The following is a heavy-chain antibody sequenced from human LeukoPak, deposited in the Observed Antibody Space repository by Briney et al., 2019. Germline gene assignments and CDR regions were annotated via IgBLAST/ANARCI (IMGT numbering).Heavy chain of an antibody. V-gene: IGHV3-30*04. J-gene: IGHJ5*02. CDR3: ARCGNKCYIEGWFDL. CDR1: GFTLARYA. CDR2: MSHDGTVR. Sequence: PGGSLRLSCAPSGFTLARYAMHSVRQAPGKGMEWVAVMSHDGTVRHYEDSVKGRFTISRDNSRNNLYLQMNSQRGEDWAVWYGARCGNKCYIEGWFDLWGQGTKVTVSS. D-gene: IGHD2-2*02.